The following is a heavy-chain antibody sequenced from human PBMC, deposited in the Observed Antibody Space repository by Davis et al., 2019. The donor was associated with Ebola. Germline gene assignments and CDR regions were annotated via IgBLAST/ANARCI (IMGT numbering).Heavy chain of an antibody. V-gene: IGHV3-74*01. CDR3: NTGGMDV. CDR1: GFAFSSYA. CDR2: INSDGSST. D-gene: IGHD1-14*01. Sequence: GESLKISCAASGFAFSSYAMNWVRQAPGKGLVWVSRINSDGSSTSYADSVKGRFTISRDNAKNTLYLQMNSLRAEDTAVYYCNTGGMDVWGKGTTVTVSS. J-gene: IGHJ6*04.